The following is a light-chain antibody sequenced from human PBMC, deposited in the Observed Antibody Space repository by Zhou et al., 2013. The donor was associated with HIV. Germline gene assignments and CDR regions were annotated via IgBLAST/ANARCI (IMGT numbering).Light chain of an antibody. CDR1: SSNIGAGYD. J-gene: IGLJ3*02. V-gene: IGLV1-40*01. Sequence: QSVLTQPPSVSGAPGQRVTISCTGSSSNIGAGYDVHWYQQLPGTAPKLLIYGNSNRPSGVPDRFSGSKSGTSASLAITGLQAEDEADYHCQSYDSSLSGWXFGGGTKLTVL. CDR3: QSYDSSLSGWX. CDR2: GNS.